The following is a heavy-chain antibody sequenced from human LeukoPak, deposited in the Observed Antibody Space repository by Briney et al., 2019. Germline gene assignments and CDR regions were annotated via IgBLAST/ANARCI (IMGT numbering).Heavy chain of an antibody. CDR3: WGYYDSSGYYMYYFDY. Sequence: GGSLRLSCAASGFTSSSYGMHWVRQAPGKGLEWVAVISYDGSNKYYADSVKGRFTISRDNSKNTLYLQMNSLRAEDTAVYYCWGYYDSSGYYMYYFDYWGQGTLVTVSS. J-gene: IGHJ4*02. CDR1: GFTSSSYG. CDR2: ISYDGSNK. V-gene: IGHV3-30*03. D-gene: IGHD3-22*01.